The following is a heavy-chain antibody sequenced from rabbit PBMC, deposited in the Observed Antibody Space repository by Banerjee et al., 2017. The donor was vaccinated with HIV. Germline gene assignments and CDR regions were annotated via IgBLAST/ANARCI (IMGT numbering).Heavy chain of an antibody. CDR2: IYAGSSGST. Sequence: QSLEESGGDLVKPGTSLTLTCTASGFSFSSGYDMCWVRQAPGKGLEWIACIYAGSSGSTYYASWAKGRFTISKSSSTPVTLQLNSLTAADTATYFCARDGGNGWGADYFSLWGQGTLVTV. J-gene: IGHJ4*01. CDR1: GFSFSSGYD. CDR3: ARDGGNGWGADYFSL. V-gene: IGHV1S40*01. D-gene: IGHD4-1*01.